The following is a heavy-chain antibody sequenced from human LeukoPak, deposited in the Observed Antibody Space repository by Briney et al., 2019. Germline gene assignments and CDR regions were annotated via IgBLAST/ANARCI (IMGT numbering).Heavy chain of an antibody. CDR1: GGSVSSGSYY. V-gene: IGHV4-61*01. Sequence: SETLSLTCTVSGGSVSSGSYYWSWIRQPPGKGLECIGYIYYSGSTNYNPSLKSRVTISVDTSKNQFSLKLSSVTAADTAVYYCARLIAVAGTDFDYWGQGTLVTVSS. CDR3: ARLIAVAGTDFDY. CDR2: IYYSGST. D-gene: IGHD6-19*01. J-gene: IGHJ4*02.